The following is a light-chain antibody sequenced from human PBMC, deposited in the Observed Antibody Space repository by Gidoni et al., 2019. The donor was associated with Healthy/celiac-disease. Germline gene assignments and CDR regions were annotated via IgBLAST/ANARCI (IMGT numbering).Light chain of an antibody. CDR2: DAS. V-gene: IGKV3-11*01. Sequence: EIVFTQSPATLSLSPGERATLSCRASQSVSSYLAWYQQKPGQAPRLLIYDASNRATGIPARFSGSGSGTDFTLTISSLEPEDFAVYYCQQRRNWPPLTFGGGTKVEIK. CDR1: QSVSSY. J-gene: IGKJ4*01. CDR3: QQRRNWPPLT.